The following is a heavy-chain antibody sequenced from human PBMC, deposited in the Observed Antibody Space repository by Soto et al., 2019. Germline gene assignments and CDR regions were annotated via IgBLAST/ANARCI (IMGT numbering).Heavy chain of an antibody. J-gene: IGHJ4*02. CDR1: GYTFTGYY. CDR3: AIRSYSSSSAFVY. V-gene: IGHV1-2*02. D-gene: IGHD6-6*01. CDR2: IKPNSGGT. Sequence: QVQLVQSGAEVKKPGASVKVSCKASGYTFTGYYMHWVRQAPGQGLEWMGWIKPNSGGTNFVQTFQGRVTVTRVTSIRTASLEVSRLRSDDTACYCCAIRSYSSSSAFVYWGQGNLVTVSS.